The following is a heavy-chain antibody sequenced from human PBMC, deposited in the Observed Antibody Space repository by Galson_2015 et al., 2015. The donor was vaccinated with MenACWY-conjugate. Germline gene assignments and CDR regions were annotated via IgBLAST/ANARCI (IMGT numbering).Heavy chain of an antibody. Sequence: SLRLSCAGSGFTFEDYLMSWFRQAPGKGLEWVGFIRGKGYGRTTEYAASVKGRLTISRDDSKSIAYLQMNSLQSDDTAVYYCARAEDTAVYYCARDSTLYEMDVWGQGTTVTVSS. CDR1: GFTFEDYL. D-gene: IGHD3-10*01. CDR3: ARAEDTAVYYCARDSTLYEMDV. J-gene: IGHJ6*02. CDR2: IRGKGYGRTT. V-gene: IGHV3-49*03.